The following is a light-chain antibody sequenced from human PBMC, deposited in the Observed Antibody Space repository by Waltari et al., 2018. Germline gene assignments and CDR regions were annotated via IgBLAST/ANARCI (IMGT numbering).Light chain of an antibody. V-gene: IGKV1-39*01. CDR1: QSISVY. J-gene: IGKJ1*01. Sequence: DIQMTQSPSTLSASVGGRVTISCRAGQSISVYLNWYKTKHGEAPKRLIHGATTLENWVPTGFSGSGSGTSFTLTISTLQPEDFATYYCQQSFTTLWTFCQGTEVEIK. CDR3: QQSFTTLWT. CDR2: GAT.